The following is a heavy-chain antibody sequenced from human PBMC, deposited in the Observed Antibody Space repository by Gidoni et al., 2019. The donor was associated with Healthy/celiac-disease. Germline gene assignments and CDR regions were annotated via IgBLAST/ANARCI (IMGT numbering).Heavy chain of an antibody. J-gene: IGHJ4*02. CDR2: INPSGGST. Sequence: QVQLVQSGAEVKKPGDSVKDSCKASGYTFTNYYMHWVRQAPGQGLEWMGIINPSGGSTSYAQKFQGRVTMTRNTSTSTVYMELSSLRSEDTAVYYCARDYGDYEPLFYWGQGTLVTVSS. V-gene: IGHV1-46*03. CDR1: GYTFTNYY. D-gene: IGHD4-17*01. CDR3: ARDYGDYEPLFY.